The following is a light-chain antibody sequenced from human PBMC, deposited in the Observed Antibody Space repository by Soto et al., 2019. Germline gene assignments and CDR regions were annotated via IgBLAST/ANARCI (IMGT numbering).Light chain of an antibody. CDR3: QQYGSPGT. Sequence: EILMTESPGTLSFSPRERFTLSCMASQSVSNNYLAWYQQKPGQAPRLLIYGASNRATGIPDRLSGSGSGTEFTLTISRLEPEDFAVYYCQQYGSPGTFGQGTKVDIK. CDR2: GAS. V-gene: IGKV3-20*01. J-gene: IGKJ1*01. CDR1: QSVSNNY.